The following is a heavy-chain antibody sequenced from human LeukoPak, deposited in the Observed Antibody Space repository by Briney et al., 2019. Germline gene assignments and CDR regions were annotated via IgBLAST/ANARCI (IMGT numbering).Heavy chain of an antibody. CDR2: ISSSGSTV. D-gene: IGHD3-22*01. Sequence: PGGSLRLSCAASGFTFSDYYMTWIRQAPGKGLEWISYISSSGSTVFLADSVKGRFTISRDNAKNSLYLQMNSLRAEDTSVYYCARRSYYYDSKSYYFHFWGQGTLVTVSS. V-gene: IGHV3-11*04. CDR1: GFTFSDYY. J-gene: IGHJ4*02. CDR3: ARRSYYYDSKSYYFHF.